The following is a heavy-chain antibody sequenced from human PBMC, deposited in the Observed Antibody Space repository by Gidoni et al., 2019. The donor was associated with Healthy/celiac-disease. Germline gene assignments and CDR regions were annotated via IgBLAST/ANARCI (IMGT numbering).Heavy chain of an antibody. CDR1: GYTLTELS. CDR2: FDPEDGET. J-gene: IGHJ5*02. CDR3: ATTPGRTSTVTGWYWFDP. V-gene: IGHV1-24*01. Sequence: QVQLVQSGAEVKKPGASVKVSCKVSGYTLTELSMHWGRQAPGKGLEWMGGFDPEDGETIYAQKFQGRVTMTEDTSTDTAYMELSSLRSEDTAVYYCATTPGRTSTVTGWYWFDPWGQGTLVTVSS. D-gene: IGHD4-17*01.